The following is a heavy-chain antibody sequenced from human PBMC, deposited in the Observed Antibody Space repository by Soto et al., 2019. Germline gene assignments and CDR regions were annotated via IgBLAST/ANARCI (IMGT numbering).Heavy chain of an antibody. D-gene: IGHD3-3*01. V-gene: IGHV3-30-3*01. CDR3: ARGYDFWSSYYTPDYGMDV. CDR2: ISYDGSNK. J-gene: IGHJ6*02. Sequence: RLSCAASGFTFSSYAMHWVRQAPGKGLEWVAVISYDGSNKYYADSVKGRFTISRDNSKNTLYLQMNSLRAEDTAVYYCARGYDFWSSYYTPDYGMDVWGQGTTVTVSS. CDR1: GFTFSSYA.